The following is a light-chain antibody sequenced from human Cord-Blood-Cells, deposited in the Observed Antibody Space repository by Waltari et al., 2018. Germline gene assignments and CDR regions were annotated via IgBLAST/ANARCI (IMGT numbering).Light chain of an antibody. V-gene: IGKV1-27*01. CDR2: AAS. CDR1: QGISNY. CDR3: QKYNSAPRT. Sequence: DIQMTQSPSSLSASVGDRVTIPCRARQGISNYLAWYQQQPGKVPKLLIYAASTLQSGVPSRFSGSGSGTDFTLTISSLQPEDVATYYCQKYNSAPRTFGQGTKVEIK. J-gene: IGKJ1*01.